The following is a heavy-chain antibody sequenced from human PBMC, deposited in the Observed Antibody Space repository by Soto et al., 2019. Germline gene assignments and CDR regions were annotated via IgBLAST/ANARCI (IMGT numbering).Heavy chain of an antibody. CDR1: GGSFSGYY. CDR3: AAHLTTSVTVYWYFEL. V-gene: IGHV4-34*01. D-gene: IGHD4-17*01. J-gene: IGHJ2*01. CDR2: INQSGSA. Sequence: QVHLQQWGAGLLKPSETLSLTCAVYGGSFSGYYWSWILQPPGKGLEWIGEINQSGSANFNPSLKGRVSLSEDQSKNQFSLTLTSVTAADPAVNCCAAHLTTSVTVYWYFELWGRGTLVNVSS.